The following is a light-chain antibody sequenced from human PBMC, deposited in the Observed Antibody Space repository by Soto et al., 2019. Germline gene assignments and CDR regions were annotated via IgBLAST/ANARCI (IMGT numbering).Light chain of an antibody. V-gene: IGKV1-39*01. Sequence: DIRMTQSPSSLSASVGDRVTITCRASQSISSYLNWYQQKPGKAPQALINAASTLHSGVPSRFSGSGSGTVFTLTISSLQPEDFAIYSCQQSYSIPLPSGRGTRREIK. CDR3: QQSYSIPLP. J-gene: IGKJ5*01. CDR2: AAS. CDR1: QSISSY.